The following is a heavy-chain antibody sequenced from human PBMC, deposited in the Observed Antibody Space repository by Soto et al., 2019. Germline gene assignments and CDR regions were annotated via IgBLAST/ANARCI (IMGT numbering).Heavy chain of an antibody. CDR2: ISGSGGST. J-gene: IGHJ3*02. V-gene: IGHV3-23*01. CDR3: AKVSRNYYDVPDAFDI. D-gene: IGHD3-22*01. CDR1: GFTFSSYA. Sequence: GGSLRLSCAASGFTFSSYAMSWVRQAPGKGLEWVSAISGSGGSTYYADSVKGRFTISRDNSKNTLYLQMNSLRAEDTAVYYCAKVSRNYYDVPDAFDIWGQGTMVT.